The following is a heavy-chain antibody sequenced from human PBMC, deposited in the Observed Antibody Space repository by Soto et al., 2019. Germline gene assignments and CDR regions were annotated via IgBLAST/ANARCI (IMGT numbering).Heavy chain of an antibody. Sequence: GGSLRLSCAASGFPFSSYGMHWVRRAPGKGLEWVAVIWYDGSNKYYADSVKGRFTISRDNSKNMLYLQMNSLRAEDTAVYYCASSGGWGQGTLVTVSS. CDR2: IWYDGSNK. D-gene: IGHD1-26*01. V-gene: IGHV3-33*01. CDR1: GFPFSSYG. J-gene: IGHJ4*02. CDR3: ASSGG.